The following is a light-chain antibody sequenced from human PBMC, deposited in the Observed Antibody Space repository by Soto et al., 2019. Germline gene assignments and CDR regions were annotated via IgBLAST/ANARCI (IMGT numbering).Light chain of an antibody. CDR3: ASYTGSSTVI. V-gene: IGLV2-14*01. CDR2: DVS. CDR1: SSDVGAYNY. Sequence: QSALTQPASVSGSPGQSITISCTGTSSDVGAYNYVSWYQQHLGKAPKLMIYDVSNRASGVSNRFSGSKSGDTASLTISGLQAEDEADYYCASYTGSSTVIFGGGTKLTVL. J-gene: IGLJ2*01.